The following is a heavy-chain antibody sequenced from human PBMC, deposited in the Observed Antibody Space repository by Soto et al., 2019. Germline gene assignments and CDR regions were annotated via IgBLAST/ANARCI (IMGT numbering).Heavy chain of an antibody. J-gene: IGHJ4*02. CDR3: ARVGTIFGVVTY. CDR1: GYTFTSYD. CDR2: MNPNSGNT. V-gene: IGHV1-8*01. D-gene: IGHD3-3*01. Sequence: GASVKVSCKASGYTFTSYDINWVRQATGQGLEWMGWMNPNSGNTGYAQKFQGRVTMTRNTSISTAYMELSSLRSEDTAVYYCARVGTIFGVVTYWGQGTLVTVSS.